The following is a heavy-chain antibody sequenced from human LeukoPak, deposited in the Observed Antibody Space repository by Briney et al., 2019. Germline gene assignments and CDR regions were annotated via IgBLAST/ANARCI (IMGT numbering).Heavy chain of an antibody. CDR3: ARGREINMVAGVLYYYYYMDL. CDR2: ISAYNGNT. Sequence: AGSLKVSCKASGYTFTSYAMSWVRQAPGQGLEWMSGISAYNGNTNYAQKLKGRVTMSTDTSTSTPYMEMKSLRAEGTAVYYCARGREINMVAGVLYYYYYMDLWGKGTTVTVSS. D-gene: IGHD3-10*01. J-gene: IGHJ6*03. V-gene: IGHV1-18*01. CDR1: GYTFTSYA.